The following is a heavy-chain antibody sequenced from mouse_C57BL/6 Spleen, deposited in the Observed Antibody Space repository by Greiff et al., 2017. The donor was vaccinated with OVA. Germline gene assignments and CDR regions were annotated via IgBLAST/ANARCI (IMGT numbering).Heavy chain of an antibody. CDR3: YYYGSSPHWYFDV. D-gene: IGHD1-1*01. J-gene: IGHJ1*03. Sequence: QVQLQQSGAELVRPGASVTLSCKASGYTFTDYEMHWVKQTPVHGLEWIGAIDPETGGTAYNQKFKGKAILTADKSSSTAYMELRSLTSEDSAVYYCYYYGSSPHWYFDVWGTGTTVTVSS. V-gene: IGHV1-15*01. CDR2: IDPETGGT. CDR1: GYTFTDYE.